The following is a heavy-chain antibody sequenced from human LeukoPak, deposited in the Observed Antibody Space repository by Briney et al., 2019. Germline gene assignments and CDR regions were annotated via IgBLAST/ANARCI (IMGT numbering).Heavy chain of an antibody. D-gene: IGHD3-22*01. CDR3: ARHFNYYDSSGYPYYYGMDV. J-gene: IGHJ6*02. CDR1: GYSFTSYW. CDR2: IYPGDSDT. V-gene: IGHV5-51*01. Sequence: PGESLKISCKGSGYSFTSYWIGWVRRLPGKGLEWMGIIYPGDSDTRYTPSFQGQVTISADKSISTAYLQWSSLKASDTAMYYCARHFNYYDSSGYPYYYGMDVWGQGTTVTVSS.